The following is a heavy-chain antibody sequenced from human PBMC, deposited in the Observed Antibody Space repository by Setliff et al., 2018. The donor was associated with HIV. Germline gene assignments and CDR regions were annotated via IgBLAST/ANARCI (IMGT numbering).Heavy chain of an antibody. V-gene: IGHV4-4*08. J-gene: IGHJ3*02. CDR3: ARVELLHDAFDI. CDR2: IYTSGST. CDR1: GGSISSYS. Sequence: PSETLSLTCTVSGGSISSYSWSWIRQPPGKGLEWIGYIYTSGSTNYNPSLKSRVTISVDTSKKQLSLKLSSVTAADTALYYCARVELLHDAFDIWGQGTMVTVSS. D-gene: IGHD1-26*01.